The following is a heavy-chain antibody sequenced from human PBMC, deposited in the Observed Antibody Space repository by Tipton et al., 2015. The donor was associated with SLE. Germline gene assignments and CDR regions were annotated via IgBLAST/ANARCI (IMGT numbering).Heavy chain of an antibody. Sequence: SLRLSCAASGFTFSSYAMHWVRQAPGKGLEWVAVISYDGSNKYYADSVKGRFTISRDNSKNTLYLQMNSLRVEDTAVYYCATIVVVPAEGAFDIWGQGTMVPVSS. J-gene: IGHJ3*02. CDR3: ATIVVVPAEGAFDI. D-gene: IGHD2-2*01. CDR1: GFTFSSYA. V-gene: IGHV3-30*04. CDR2: ISYDGSNK.